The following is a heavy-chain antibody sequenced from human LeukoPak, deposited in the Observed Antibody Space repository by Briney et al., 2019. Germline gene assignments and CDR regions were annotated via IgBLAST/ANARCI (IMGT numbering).Heavy chain of an antibody. V-gene: IGHV4-34*12. J-gene: IGHJ4*02. D-gene: IGHD6-19*01. CDR2: SIESGGT. CDR3: ARNGWYSIDY. Sequence: SETLSLTCAVYDGSFSGYYWSWLRQAPGKGLEWIGESIESGGTNYNPSLKSRVTISLDTSKNRFSLSLTSSTAADTAVYYCARNGWYSIDYWGQGTLVTVSS. CDR1: DGSFSGYY.